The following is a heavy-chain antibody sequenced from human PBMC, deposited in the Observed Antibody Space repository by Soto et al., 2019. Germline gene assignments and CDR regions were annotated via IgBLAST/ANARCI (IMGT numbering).Heavy chain of an antibody. CDR3: ARGRRVSSSWYQYYYYGMDV. Sequence: TLSLTCTVSGGSISSGGYYWSWIRQHPGKGLEWIGYIYYTGSTYYNPSLKSRVTISVDSSKNQFSLRLSSVTAADTAVYYCARGRRVSSSWYQYYYYGMDVWGQGTLVTVSS. CDR1: GGSISSGGYY. CDR2: IYYTGST. D-gene: IGHD6-13*01. J-gene: IGHJ6*02. V-gene: IGHV4-31*03.